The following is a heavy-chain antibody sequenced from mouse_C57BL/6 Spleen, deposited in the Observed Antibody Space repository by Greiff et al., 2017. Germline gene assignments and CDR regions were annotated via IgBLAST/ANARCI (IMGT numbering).Heavy chain of an antibody. Sequence: VQLQQPGAELVMPGASVKLSCKASGYTFTSYWMHWVKQRPGQGLEWIGEIDPSASYTNYNQKFKGKSTLTVDKSSSTAYMQLSSLTSEDSAVYYCARQGTGTIDYWGQGTTLTVSS. CDR1: GYTFTSYW. CDR3: ARQGTGTIDY. CDR2: IDPSASYT. J-gene: IGHJ2*01. V-gene: IGHV1-69*01. D-gene: IGHD4-1*01.